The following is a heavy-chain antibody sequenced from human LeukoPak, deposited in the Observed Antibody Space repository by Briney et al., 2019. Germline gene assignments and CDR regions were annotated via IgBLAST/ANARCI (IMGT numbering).Heavy chain of an antibody. V-gene: IGHV1-18*01. CDR1: GYTLTSYG. J-gene: IGHJ4*02. CDR3: ATACESGSSQRSFDY. D-gene: IGHD6-13*01. CDR2: ISAHNVNT. Sequence: ASVKVSCKASGYTLTSYGITWVRQAPGQGLEGMGWISAHNVNTNYAQNLQGRVTMTTDTSTSTGYMELRSLRSDDTAVYYCATACESGSSQRSFDYWGQGALGTVSS.